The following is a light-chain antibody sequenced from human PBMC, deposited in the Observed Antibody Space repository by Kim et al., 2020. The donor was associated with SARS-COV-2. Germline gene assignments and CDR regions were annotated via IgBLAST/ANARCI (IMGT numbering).Light chain of an antibody. V-gene: IGKV3-20*01. Sequence: SPGGRAALSSRASQSLSSTYLAWYQQKSGQAPRLLIHGASSRATGIPDRFSGSGSGTDFTLTISRLEPEDCAVYYCQQYGTLQLTFGGGTKVEIK. CDR3: QQYGTLQLT. CDR1: QSLSSTY. J-gene: IGKJ4*01. CDR2: GAS.